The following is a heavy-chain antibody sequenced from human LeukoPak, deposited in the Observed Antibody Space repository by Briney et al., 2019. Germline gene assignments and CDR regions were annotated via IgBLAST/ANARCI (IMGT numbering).Heavy chain of an antibody. D-gene: IGHD6-13*01. CDR2: IKQDGSET. CDR1: GFTVSRHY. CDR3: ASRSSVAGTGPG. J-gene: IGHJ4*02. V-gene: IGHV3-7*01. Sequence: PGGSLRLSCAASGFTVSRHYMTWVRQAPGKGLEWVANIKQDGSETYYVDSVKGRFTISRDNAKNSLYLQMNSLRAEDTAVYYCASRSSVAGTGPGWGQGTLVTVSS.